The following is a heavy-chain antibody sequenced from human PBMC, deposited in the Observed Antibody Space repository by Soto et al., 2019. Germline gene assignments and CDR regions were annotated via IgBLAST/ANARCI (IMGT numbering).Heavy chain of an antibody. V-gene: IGHV3-23*01. Sequence: GGSLRLSCAASGLTFSSYAMSWVRQAPGKGLEWVSAISGSGGSTYYADSVKGRFTISRDNSKNTLYLQMNSLRAEDTAVYYCAKSIVVGLYYYYGMDVWGQGTTVTVSS. CDR1: GLTFSSYA. J-gene: IGHJ6*02. D-gene: IGHD2-15*01. CDR3: AKSIVVGLYYYYGMDV. CDR2: ISGSGGST.